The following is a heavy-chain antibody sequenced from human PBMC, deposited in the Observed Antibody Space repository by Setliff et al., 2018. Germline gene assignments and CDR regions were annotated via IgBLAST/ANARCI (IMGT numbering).Heavy chain of an antibody. D-gene: IGHD1-1*01. Sequence: GASVKVSCKASGHTFSSFSNYGISWVRQAPGQGLEWMGWISANNGNTNYAQKLQGRVTMTTDTSTSTAYMELRSLRSDDTAVYYCARETRGTSIDYWGQGTLVTVSS. CDR1: GHTFSSFSNYG. CDR2: ISANNGNT. J-gene: IGHJ4*02. V-gene: IGHV1-18*01. CDR3: ARETRGTSIDY.